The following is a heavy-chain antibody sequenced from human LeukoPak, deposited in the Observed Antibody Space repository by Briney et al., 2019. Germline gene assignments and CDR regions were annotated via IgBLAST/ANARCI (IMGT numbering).Heavy chain of an antibody. CDR1: GFTFSSNG. V-gene: IGHV3-30*02. CDR2: IQYGGSNK. J-gene: IGHJ4*02. CDR3: AKDRGRYCSGGSCYTTHYFDY. Sequence: PGGSLRLSCAASGFTFSSNGMHWVRQAPGKGLEWVAFIQYGGSNKYYAESLKGRFTISRDNSKNTLYLQMNSLRAEDTAVYYCAKDRGRYCSGGSCYTTHYFDYWGQGTHVTVCS. D-gene: IGHD2-15*01.